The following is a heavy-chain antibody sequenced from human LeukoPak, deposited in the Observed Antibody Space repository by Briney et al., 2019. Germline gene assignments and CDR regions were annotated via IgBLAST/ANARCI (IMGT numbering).Heavy chain of an antibody. CDR2: IYYRGST. CDR1: GGSINNYY. J-gene: IGHJ4*02. D-gene: IGHD6-19*01. V-gene: IGHV4-59*08. Sequence: SETLSLTCTVSGGSINNYYWSWIRQPPGKGLEWIGYIYYRGSTNYNPSLKSRVPFSVGTSKNQFSLKLSSVTAADTAVYYCARLPVAVPGTYSDYWGQGTLVTVSS. CDR3: ARLPVAVPGTYSDY.